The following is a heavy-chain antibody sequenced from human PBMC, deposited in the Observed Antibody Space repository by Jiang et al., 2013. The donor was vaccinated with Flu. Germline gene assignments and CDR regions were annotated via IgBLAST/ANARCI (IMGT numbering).Heavy chain of an antibody. J-gene: IGHJ3*02. CDR1: VAPSAVVVTT. CDR3: ARDQWAYSGSYLAPVDAFDI. D-gene: IGHD1-26*01. V-gene: IGHV4-31*03. Sequence: VKPSQTLSLTCTVSVAPSAVVVTTGAGSPXPGRAGVDWVHLLQWEHLLQPSLKSRVTISVDTSKNQFSLKLSSVTAADTAVYYCARDQWAYSGSYLAPVDAFDIWGQGTMVTVSS. CDR2: LLQWEH.